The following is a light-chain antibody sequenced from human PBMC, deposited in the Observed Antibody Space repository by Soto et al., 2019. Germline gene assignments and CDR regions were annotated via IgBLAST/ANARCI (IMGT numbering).Light chain of an antibody. V-gene: IGKV3D-15*01. CDR2: GAS. CDR3: QQRSNWPRT. J-gene: IGKJ1*01. CDR1: QSVSSN. Sequence: EIVMTQSPATLSVAPGERATLPCRASQSVSSNLVWYQQKPGQAPRLLIYGASTRATGIPARFSGSGSGTDFTLTISSLEPEDFAVYYCQQRSNWPRTFGQGTKVDIK.